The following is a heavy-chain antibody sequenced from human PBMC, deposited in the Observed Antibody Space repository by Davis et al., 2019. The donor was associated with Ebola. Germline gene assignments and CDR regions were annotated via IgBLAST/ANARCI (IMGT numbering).Heavy chain of an antibody. CDR2: IKQDGSEK. CDR1: GFTFSSYW. CDR3: AKDMKVTGVFAFHF. J-gene: IGHJ3*01. V-gene: IGHV3-7*03. Sequence: GESLKISCVASGFTFSSYWMSWVRQAPGKGLEWVANIKQDGSEKYYVDSVKGRFTISRDNAKNSLYLQMNSLRAEDTAVYFCAKDMKVTGVFAFHFWGQGTMVTVSS. D-gene: IGHD1-20*01.